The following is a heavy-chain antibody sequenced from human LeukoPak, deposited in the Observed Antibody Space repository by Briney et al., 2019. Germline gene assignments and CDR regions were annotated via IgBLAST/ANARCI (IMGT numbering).Heavy chain of an antibody. V-gene: IGHV4-38-2*02. Sequence: SETLSLTCTVSGYSISSGYYWGWIRQPPGEGLEWIGSLHHSGVTYYNPSLKSRVTMSLDTSKNQFSLNLTSVTAADTAVYYCARGPYSGSYLDYWGQGTLVTVSS. J-gene: IGHJ4*02. D-gene: IGHD1-26*01. CDR2: LHHSGVT. CDR3: ARGPYSGSYLDY. CDR1: GYSISSGYY.